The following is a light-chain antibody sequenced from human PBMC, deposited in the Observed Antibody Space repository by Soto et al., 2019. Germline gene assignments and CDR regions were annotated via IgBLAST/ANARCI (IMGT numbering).Light chain of an antibody. CDR2: DAS. Sequence: DIQMTQSPSSLSTSIGDRVTITCRASQGISSSLAWYQQKQGKAPSLXXYDASTLQSGVPSRFSGSGSGTDVTLTITGLRKEDGATYDCQNYDSAPWTFGQGTKVDIK. CDR1: QGISSS. V-gene: IGKV1-27*01. CDR3: QNYDSAPWT. J-gene: IGKJ1*01.